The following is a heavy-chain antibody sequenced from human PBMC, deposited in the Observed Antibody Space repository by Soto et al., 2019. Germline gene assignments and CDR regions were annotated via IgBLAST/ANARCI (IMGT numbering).Heavy chain of an antibody. D-gene: IGHD3-22*01. CDR3: ARVWYYDSSGYYAFDY. V-gene: IGHV1-18*01. Sequence: GASVKVSCKASGDGFSNYGFSWVRQAPGQGLEWMGWISAYDGQTNYTKKFQGRVTMTTDTSSSTAYMELRSLRSDDTAVYYCARVWYYDSSGYYAFDYWGLGTLVTVPS. CDR1: GDGFSNYG. CDR2: ISAYDGQT. J-gene: IGHJ4*02.